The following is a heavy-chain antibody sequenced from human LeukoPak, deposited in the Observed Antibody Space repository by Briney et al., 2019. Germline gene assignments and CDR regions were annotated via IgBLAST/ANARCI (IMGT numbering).Heavy chain of an antibody. CDR3: ARAESYYDSSGYYYSDAFDI. D-gene: IGHD3-22*01. Sequence: PSETLSLTCTVSGGSISSGGYYWSWIRQHPGKGLEWIGYIYYSGSTYYNPSLKSRVTISVDTSKNQFSLKLSSVTAADTAVYYCARAESYYDSSGYYYSDAFDIWGQGTMVTVSS. CDR1: GGSISSGGYY. J-gene: IGHJ3*02. CDR2: IYYSGST. V-gene: IGHV4-31*03.